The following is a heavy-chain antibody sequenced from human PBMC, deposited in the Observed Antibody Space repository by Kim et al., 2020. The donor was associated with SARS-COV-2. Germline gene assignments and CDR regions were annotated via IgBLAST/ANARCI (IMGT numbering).Heavy chain of an antibody. D-gene: IGHD5-12*01. Sequence: GGSLRLSCAASGFTFSSYGMHWVRQAPGKGLEWVAVISYDGSNKYYADSVKGRFTISRDNSKNTLYLQMNSLRAEDTAVYYCAKDHIVATASLDYWGQGTLVTVSS. CDR2: ISYDGSNK. CDR1: GFTFSSYG. J-gene: IGHJ4*02. CDR3: AKDHIVATASLDY. V-gene: IGHV3-30*18.